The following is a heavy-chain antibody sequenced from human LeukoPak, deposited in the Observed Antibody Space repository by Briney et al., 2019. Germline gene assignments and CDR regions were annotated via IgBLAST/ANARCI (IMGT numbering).Heavy chain of an antibody. V-gene: IGHV3-15*01. CDR1: GLTIGTAW. CDR3: IAHFPYFYGFDV. J-gene: IGHJ6*04. Sequence: GGSLRLSCASSGLTIGTAWMSWVRQAPGKGLEWLGHIKSEGEGATTDYAAPAKGRFAISRDDSKNMIYLQMSSLKMDDTAIYYCIAHFPYFYGFDVWGKGTTVTVSS. D-gene: IGHD3-3*02. CDR2: IKSEGEGATT.